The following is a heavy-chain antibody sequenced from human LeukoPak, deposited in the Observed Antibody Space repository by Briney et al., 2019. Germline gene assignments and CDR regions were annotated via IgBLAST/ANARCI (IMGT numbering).Heavy chain of an antibody. CDR3: AKEGNRGRFYYYYMDV. CDR1: GFTFSTYE. J-gene: IGHJ6*03. CDR2: ISGSADTA. D-gene: IGHD3-10*01. V-gene: IGHV3-48*03. Sequence: GGSLRLSCAASGFTFSTYEINWVRQAPGKGLEWISYISGSADTAYYADSVKGRFTMSRDNARNSLYLQMNSLRAEDTAVYYCAKEGNRGRFYYYYMDVWGKGTTVTVSS.